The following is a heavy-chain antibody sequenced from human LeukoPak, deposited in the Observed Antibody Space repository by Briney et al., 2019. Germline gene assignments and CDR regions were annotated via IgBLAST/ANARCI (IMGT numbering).Heavy chain of an antibody. V-gene: IGHV4-31*03. CDR1: GGSISSGGYY. D-gene: IGHD3-3*01. J-gene: IGHJ3*02. CDR2: IYYSGST. Sequence: TLSLTCTVSGGSISSGGYYWSWIRQHPGQGLEWIWYIYYSGSTYYNPSLKSRVTISVDTSKIQFSLKLSSVTAADTAVYYCARADATGGRFHAFDIWGQGTMVTVSS. CDR3: ARADATGGRFHAFDI.